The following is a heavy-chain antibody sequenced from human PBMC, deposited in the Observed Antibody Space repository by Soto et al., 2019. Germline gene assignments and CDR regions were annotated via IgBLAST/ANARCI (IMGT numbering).Heavy chain of an antibody. D-gene: IGHD3-3*01. V-gene: IGHV4-39*01. J-gene: IGHJ4*02. CDR2: IYYSGST. CDR3: ARQQRITISGMEIDY. CDR1: GASISSSSYY. Sequence: QLQLQESGPGLVKPSETLSLTCTVSGASISSSSYYWGWIRQHPGKGLEWIGSIYYSGSTYYNPSLKSRVTISVDTSKNQFSLKLSSVTAADTAVYYCARQQRITISGMEIDYWGQGTLVTVSS.